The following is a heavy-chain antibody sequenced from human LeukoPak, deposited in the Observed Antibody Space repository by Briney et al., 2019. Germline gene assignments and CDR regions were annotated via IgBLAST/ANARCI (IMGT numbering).Heavy chain of an antibody. Sequence: PGGSLRLSCAASGFTFSSYGMHWVRQAPGKGLEWVAVISYDGSNKYYADSVKGRFTISRDNSKNTLYLQMNSLRAEDTAVYYCARDGMVPGDAFDIWGQGTMVTVSS. CDR3: ARDGMVPGDAFDI. V-gene: IGHV3-30*03. D-gene: IGHD2-8*01. CDR1: GFTFSSYG. CDR2: ISYDGSNK. J-gene: IGHJ3*02.